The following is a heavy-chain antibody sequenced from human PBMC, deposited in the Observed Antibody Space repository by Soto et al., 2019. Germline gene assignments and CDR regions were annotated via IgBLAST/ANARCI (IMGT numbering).Heavy chain of an antibody. V-gene: IGHV1-46*01. CDR2: INPSGGST. Sequence: ASVKVSCKASGYTFTSYYMHWVRQAPGQGLEWMGIINPSGGSTSYAQKFQGRVTMTRDTSTSTVYMELSSLRSEDTAVYYCAREPSYCGGDCYSHFDYWGQGTLVTVSS. CDR3: AREPSYCGGDCYSHFDY. D-gene: IGHD2-21*02. CDR1: GYTFTSYY. J-gene: IGHJ4*02.